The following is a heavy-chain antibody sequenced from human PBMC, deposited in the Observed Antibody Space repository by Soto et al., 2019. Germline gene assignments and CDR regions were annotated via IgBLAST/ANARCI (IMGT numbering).Heavy chain of an antibody. V-gene: IGHV3-13*04. Sequence: TGGSLRLSCAASGFTFSNYAMSWVRQAPGKGLEWVSAIGTAGDTNYAGSVKGRFTISRENAKNSLYLQMNSLRAGDTAIYFCARAIGPTLFDYWGQGTLVTVSS. J-gene: IGHJ4*02. D-gene: IGHD3-22*01. CDR1: GFTFSNYA. CDR3: ARAIGPTLFDY. CDR2: IGTAGDT.